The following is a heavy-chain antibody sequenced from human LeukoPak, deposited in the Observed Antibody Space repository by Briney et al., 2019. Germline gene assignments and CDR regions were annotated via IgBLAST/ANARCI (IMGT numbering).Heavy chain of an antibody. D-gene: IGHD3-3*01. CDR1: GFTFDDYA. Sequence: GGSLRLSCAASGFTFDDYAMHWVRQAPGKGLEWVSGISWNSGSIGYADSVKGRFTISRDNAKNSLYLQMNSLRAEDTALYYCAKEGAEWLLYRYYGMDVWGQGTTVTVSS. CDR3: AKEGAEWLLYRYYGMDV. V-gene: IGHV3-9*01. J-gene: IGHJ6*02. CDR2: ISWNSGSI.